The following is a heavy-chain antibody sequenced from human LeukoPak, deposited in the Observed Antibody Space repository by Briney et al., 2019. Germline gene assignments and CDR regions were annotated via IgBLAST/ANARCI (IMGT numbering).Heavy chain of an antibody. V-gene: IGHV4-39*07. Sequence: SETLSLTCTVSGSSISTSGYYWGWIRQPPGKGLEWIGNIYYSGSTYYNPSLKSRVTISVDTSKNQFSLKLSSVTAADTAVYYCARVAVVTPGNYFDYWGQGTLVTVSS. CDR1: GSSISTSGYY. CDR3: ARVAVVTPGNYFDY. J-gene: IGHJ4*02. D-gene: IGHD4-23*01. CDR2: IYYSGST.